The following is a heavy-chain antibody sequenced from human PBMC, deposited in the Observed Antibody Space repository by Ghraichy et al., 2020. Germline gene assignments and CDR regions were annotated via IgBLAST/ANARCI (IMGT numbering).Heavy chain of an antibody. CDR2: INGGSGTI. Sequence: GGSLRLSCVASEFSFSTYSMSWVRQAPGKGLDWVSYINGGSGTIYYSDSVKGRFTISRDNAKNSLYLQMSGLRDEDTAVYYCARVGSCSGCNCYGFDYWGQGILVTVSS. CDR3: ARVGSCSGCNCYGFDY. V-gene: IGHV3-48*02. D-gene: IGHD2-15*01. J-gene: IGHJ4*02. CDR1: EFSFSTYS.